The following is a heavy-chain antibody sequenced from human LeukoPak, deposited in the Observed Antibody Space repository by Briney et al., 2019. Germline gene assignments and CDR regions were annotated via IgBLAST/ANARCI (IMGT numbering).Heavy chain of an antibody. CDR2: INHSGST. CDR3: ARVHRYSSSWERGKMNWFDP. D-gene: IGHD6-13*01. V-gene: IGHV4-34*01. CDR1: GASISGYY. J-gene: IGHJ5*02. Sequence: SETLPLTCTVSGASISGYYWSWIRQPPGKGLEWIGEINHSGSTNYNPSLKSRVTISVDTSKNQFSLKLSSVTAADTAVYYCARVHRYSSSWERGKMNWFDPWGQGTLVTVSS.